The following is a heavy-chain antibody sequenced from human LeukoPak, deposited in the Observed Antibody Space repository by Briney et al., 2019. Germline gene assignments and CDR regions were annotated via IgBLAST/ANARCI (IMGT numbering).Heavy chain of an antibody. CDR2: IYYTGST. CDR3: ATSGGYGLIDK. CDR1: GASLSTSPYY. D-gene: IGHD1-26*01. J-gene: IGHJ4*02. Sequence: SETLSLTCSASGASLSTSPYYWGWIRQPPGKGLEGVGNIYYTGSTYYNVSLNSRVTISIDTSKNLFSLRLNSMTAADTAVYYCATSGGYGLIDKWGQGTLVTVSS. V-gene: IGHV4-39*01.